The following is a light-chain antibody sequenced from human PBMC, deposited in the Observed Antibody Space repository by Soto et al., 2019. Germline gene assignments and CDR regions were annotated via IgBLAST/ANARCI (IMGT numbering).Light chain of an antibody. CDR1: SSDIGGYDY. J-gene: IGLJ2*01. CDR3: SSYTSTSTLVV. CDR2: DVT. V-gene: IGLV2-14*01. Sequence: QAVVTQPASVSGSPGQSITISCTGTSSDIGGYDYVSWYQQYPGKVPKLMIYDVTNRASGVPSRFSASKSGDTASLTISGLQAEDEADYYCSSYTSTSTLVVFGGGTKLTVL.